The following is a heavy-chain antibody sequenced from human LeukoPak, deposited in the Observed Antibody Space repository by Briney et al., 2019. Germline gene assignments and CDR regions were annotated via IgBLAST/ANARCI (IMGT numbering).Heavy chain of an antibody. CDR3: ASQDEAAAGAEY. V-gene: IGHV1-2*02. Sequence: ASVKVSCKASGYTFTGYYMHWVRQAPGPGLEWRGWINPNSGGTNYAQKFQGRVTMTRDTSISTAYMELSRLRSDDTAVYYCASQDEAAAGAEYWGQGTLVTVSS. CDR1: GYTFTGYY. D-gene: IGHD6-13*01. CDR2: INPNSGGT. J-gene: IGHJ4*02.